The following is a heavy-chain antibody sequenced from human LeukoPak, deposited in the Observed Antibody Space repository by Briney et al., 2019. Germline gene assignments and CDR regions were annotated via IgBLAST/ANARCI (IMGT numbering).Heavy chain of an antibody. CDR1: GYSVSSGYY. CDR2: IYHSGST. J-gene: IGHJ3*02. V-gene: IGHV4-38-2*02. D-gene: IGHD6-19*01. Sequence: SETLSLTCSVSGYSVSSGYYWGWIRQPPGKGLEWIGSIYHSGSTYYNPSLKSRVTVSVDTSKNQFSLKLSSVTAADTAVYYCARDFGTVHSYSSGWDDAFDIWGQGTMVTVSS. CDR3: ARDFGTVHSYSSGWDDAFDI.